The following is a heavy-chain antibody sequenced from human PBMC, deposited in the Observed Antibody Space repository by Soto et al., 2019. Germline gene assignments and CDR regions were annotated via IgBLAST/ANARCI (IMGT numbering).Heavy chain of an antibody. CDR2: ISGSGGST. Sequence: GGSLRLSCAASGFTFSSYAMSWVRQAPGKGLEWVSAISGSGGSTYYADSVKGRFTISRDNSKNTLYLQMNSLRAEDTAVYYCAKDVKYYYDSSGKFDYWGQGTLVTVPS. D-gene: IGHD3-22*01. V-gene: IGHV3-23*01. CDR3: AKDVKYYYDSSGKFDY. CDR1: GFTFSSYA. J-gene: IGHJ4*02.